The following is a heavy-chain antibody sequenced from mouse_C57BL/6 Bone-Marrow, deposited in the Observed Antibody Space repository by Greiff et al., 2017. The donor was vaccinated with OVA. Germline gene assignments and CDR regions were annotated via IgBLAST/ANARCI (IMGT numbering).Heavy chain of an antibody. CDR3: TTWSITTVVTDY. V-gene: IGHV14-4*01. Sequence: EVQLQESGAELVRPGASVKLSCTASGFNIKDDYMHWVKQRPEQGLEWIGWIDPENGDTEYASKFQGKATITADTSSNTAYLQLSSLTSEDTAVYYCTTWSITTVVTDYWGQGTTLTVSS. D-gene: IGHD1-1*01. CDR2: IDPENGDT. J-gene: IGHJ2*01. CDR1: GFNIKDDY.